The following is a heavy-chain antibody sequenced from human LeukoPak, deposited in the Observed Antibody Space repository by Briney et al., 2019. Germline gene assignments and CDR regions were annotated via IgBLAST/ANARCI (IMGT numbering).Heavy chain of an antibody. D-gene: IGHD4-17*01. Sequence: GGSLRLSCAASEFSVGSNYMTWVRQAPGKGLEWVSLIYSGGSTYYADSVKGRFTISRDNSKNTLYLQMNSLRAEDTAVYYCARERHDYEPVWGKGTTVTVSS. CDR1: EFSVGSNY. V-gene: IGHV3-66*01. J-gene: IGHJ6*04. CDR3: ARERHDYEPV. CDR2: IYSGGST.